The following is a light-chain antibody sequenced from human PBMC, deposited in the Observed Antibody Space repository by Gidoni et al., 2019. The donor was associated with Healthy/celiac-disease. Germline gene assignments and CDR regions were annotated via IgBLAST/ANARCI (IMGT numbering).Light chain of an antibody. V-gene: IGKV1-39*01. J-gene: IGKJ2*01. CDR1: QSISSY. CDR2: AAS. Sequence: DIQMTKSPSSLSASVGDRVTITCRASQSISSYLNWYQQKPGKAPKLLIYAASSLQSGVPSRFSGIGSGTDFTLTISSLQPEDFATYYCQQSYSTPLYTFGQGTKLEIK. CDR3: QQSYSTPLYT.